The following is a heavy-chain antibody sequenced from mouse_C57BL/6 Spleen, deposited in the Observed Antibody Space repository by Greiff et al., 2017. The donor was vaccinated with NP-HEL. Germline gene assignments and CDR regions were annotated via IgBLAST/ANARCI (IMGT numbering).Heavy chain of an antibody. CDR2: INPSCGYS. CDR3: ARRSITTVAVYFDY. V-gene: IGHV1-7*01. CDR1: GYTFTSYW. J-gene: IGHJ2*01. Sequence: QVQLQQSGAELAKPGASVKLSCKASGYTFTSYWMHWVKQRPGQGLEWIGYINPSCGYSKSNQKFKDKATFTAAKSSTTAYMQMSSLTYEDSEVYYCARRSITTVAVYFDYWGKGTTLTVSS. D-gene: IGHD1-1*01.